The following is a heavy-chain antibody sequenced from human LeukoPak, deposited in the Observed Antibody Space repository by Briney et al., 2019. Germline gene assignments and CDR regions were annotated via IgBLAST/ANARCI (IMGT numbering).Heavy chain of an antibody. J-gene: IGHJ4*02. CDR2: ISYDGSNK. V-gene: IGHV3-30-3*01. CDR3: ARDYCSGVSCYSPGY. Sequence: GGSLRLSCSASGFTFSAYPMYWVRQAPGKGLEWVASISYDGSNKYYGDSVKGRFTFSRDNSKNTLYLQMNSLRTEDTALYYCARDYCSGVSCYSPGYWGQGTLITVSS. CDR1: GFTFSAYP. D-gene: IGHD2-15*01.